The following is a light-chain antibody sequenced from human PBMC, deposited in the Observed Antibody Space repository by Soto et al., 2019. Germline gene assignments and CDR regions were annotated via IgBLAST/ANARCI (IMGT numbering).Light chain of an antibody. Sequence: EIVLTQSPDTLSLSPGERATLCCRSSQSISTNLAWYQQKPGQAPRLLIFGASTRATGIPARFSGSGSGTEFTLTISSLQSEDFAVYYCHQYNNWPPWTFGQGTKVDIK. J-gene: IGKJ1*01. CDR1: QSISTN. CDR3: HQYNNWPPWT. CDR2: GAS. V-gene: IGKV3-15*01.